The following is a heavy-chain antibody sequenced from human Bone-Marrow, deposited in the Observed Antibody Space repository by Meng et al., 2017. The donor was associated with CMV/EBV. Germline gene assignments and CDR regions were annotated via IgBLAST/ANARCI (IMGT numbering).Heavy chain of an antibody. CDR3: ARGGGDYFDY. V-gene: IGHV3-7*04. J-gene: IGHJ4*02. D-gene: IGHD3-16*01. Sequence: GGSLRLSCAASGFTFSGSAMHWVRQAPGKGLEWVANIKQDGSEKYYVDSVKGRFTISRNNAKNSLYLQMNSLRAEDTAVYYCARGGGDYFDYWGQGTLVTVSS. CDR2: IKQDGSEK. CDR1: GFTFSGSA.